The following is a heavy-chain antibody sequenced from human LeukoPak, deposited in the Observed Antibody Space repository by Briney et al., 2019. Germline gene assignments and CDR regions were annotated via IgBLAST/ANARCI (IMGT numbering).Heavy chain of an antibody. CDR1: GGSISSSSYY. D-gene: IGHD3-22*01. J-gene: IGHJ4*02. CDR2: IYYSGST. V-gene: IGHV4-39*07. Sequence: SETLSLTCTVSGGSISSSSYYWGWIRQPPGKGLEWIGSIYYSGSTYYNPSLKSRVTISVDTSKNQFSLKLSSVTAADTAVYYCARLDYYSGDSSGYVDYWGQGTLVTVSS. CDR3: ARLDYYSGDSSGYVDY.